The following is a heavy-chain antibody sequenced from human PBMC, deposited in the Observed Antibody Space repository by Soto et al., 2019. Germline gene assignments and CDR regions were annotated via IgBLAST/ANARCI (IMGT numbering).Heavy chain of an antibody. CDR1: GGSISTYH. Sequence: SETLSLTCTVPGGSISTYHWSWIRQPPGKGLEWIGYINYSGRTNYNPSLRSRVTISVDTSNNQFSLKLTSGTAADTAVYYCARGLQYPYYFEYWGQGTLVTVSS. J-gene: IGHJ4*02. D-gene: IGHD4-4*01. V-gene: IGHV4-59*01. CDR2: INYSGRT. CDR3: ARGLQYPYYFEY.